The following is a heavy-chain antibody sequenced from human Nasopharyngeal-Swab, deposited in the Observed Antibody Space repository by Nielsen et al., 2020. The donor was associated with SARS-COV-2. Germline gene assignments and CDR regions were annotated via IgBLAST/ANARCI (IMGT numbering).Heavy chain of an antibody. CDR2: ISGSGGST. D-gene: IGHD6-13*01. J-gene: IGHJ4*02. CDR3: AKWTFRAAAGTWDY. V-gene: IGHV3-23*01. CDR1: GFTFSSYA. Sequence: GESLKISCAASGFTFSSYAMSWVRQAPGKGLEWVSAISGSGGSTYYADSVKGRFTISRDNSKNTLYLQMNSLRAEDTAVYYCAKWTFRAAAGTWDYWGQGTLVTVSS.